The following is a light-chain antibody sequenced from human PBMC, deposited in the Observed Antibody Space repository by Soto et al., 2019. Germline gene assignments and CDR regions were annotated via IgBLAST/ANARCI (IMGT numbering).Light chain of an antibody. CDR2: GNS. CDR3: QSYDSSLSGVV. Sequence: QSVLTQPPSVSGAPGQRVTISCTGSNSNIGAGYDVHWYQQLPGTAPKLLIFGNSNRPSGVPDRFSGSKSGTSASLAITGLQAEDEADYYCQSYDSSLSGVVFGGGTQRPS. J-gene: IGLJ2*01. V-gene: IGLV1-40*01. CDR1: NSNIGAGYD.